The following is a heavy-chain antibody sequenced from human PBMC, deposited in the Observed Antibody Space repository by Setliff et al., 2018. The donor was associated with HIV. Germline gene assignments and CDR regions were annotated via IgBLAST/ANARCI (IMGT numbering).Heavy chain of an antibody. Sequence: SETLSLTCTVSGGSISSGYYYWSWIRQHPGKGLEWIGYIYYSGNPFYNPSLRSRVTISLDTSKNQFSLKLSSVTAADTAVYYCAREDSSGRIDYWGQGTLVTVSS. CDR3: AREDSSGRIDY. CDR2: IYYSGNP. CDR1: GGSISSGYYY. V-gene: IGHV4-31*03. J-gene: IGHJ4*02. D-gene: IGHD6-19*01.